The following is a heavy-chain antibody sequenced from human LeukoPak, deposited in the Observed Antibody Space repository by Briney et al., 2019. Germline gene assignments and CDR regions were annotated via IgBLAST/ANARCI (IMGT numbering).Heavy chain of an antibody. CDR1: GFTVSSNY. J-gene: IGHJ5*02. CDR2: IYSGGST. CDR3: AREKGIVARGWFDP. D-gene: IGHD6-6*01. V-gene: IGHV3-66*02. Sequence: GGSLRLSCAASGFTVSSNYMSWVRQAPGKGLEWVSVIYSGGSTYYADSVKGRFTISRDNSKNTLYLQMNSLRAEDTAVYYCAREKGIVARGWFDPWGQGTLVTVSS.